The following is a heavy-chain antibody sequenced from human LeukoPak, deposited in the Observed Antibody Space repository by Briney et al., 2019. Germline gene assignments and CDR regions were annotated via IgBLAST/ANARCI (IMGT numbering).Heavy chain of an antibody. V-gene: IGHV4-4*07. CDR3: ARVFFWGSGYYFDY. D-gene: IGHD3-22*01. CDR1: GGSISSYY. Sequence: SETLSLTCTVSGGSISSYYWSWIRRPAGKGLEWIGRIYTSGSTNYNPSLKSRVTMSVDTSKNQFSLKLSSVTAADTAVYYCARVFFWGSGYYFDYWGRGTLVTVSS. J-gene: IGHJ4*02. CDR2: IYTSGST.